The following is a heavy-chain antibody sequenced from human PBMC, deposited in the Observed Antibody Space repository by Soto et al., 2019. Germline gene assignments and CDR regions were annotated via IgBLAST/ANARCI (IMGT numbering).Heavy chain of an antibody. D-gene: IGHD2-2*01. CDR2: ISSSSSYI. CDR1: GFTFSSYS. CDR3: ARDLGDCSSTSCFDWFDP. V-gene: IGHV3-21*01. Sequence: GGSLRLSCAASGFTFSSYSMNWVRQAPGKGLEWVSSISSSSSYIYYADSVKGRVTISRDNAKNSPYLQMNSLRAEDTAVYYCARDLGDCSSTSCFDWFDPWGQGTLVTVSS. J-gene: IGHJ5*02.